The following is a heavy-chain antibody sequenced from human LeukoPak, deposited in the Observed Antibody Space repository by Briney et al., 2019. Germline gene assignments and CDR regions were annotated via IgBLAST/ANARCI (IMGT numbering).Heavy chain of an antibody. V-gene: IGHV1-69*04. J-gene: IGHJ4*02. Sequence: SVKVSCKASGGTFSSYAISWVRQAPGQGLEWMGRIIPILGIANYAQKFQGRVTITADKSTSTAYMELSSLRSEDTAVYYCARSTPLYYYDSSGSLYYFDYWGQGTLVTVSS. CDR3: ARSTPLYYYDSSGSLYYFDY. CDR2: IIPILGIA. CDR1: GGTFSSYA. D-gene: IGHD3-22*01.